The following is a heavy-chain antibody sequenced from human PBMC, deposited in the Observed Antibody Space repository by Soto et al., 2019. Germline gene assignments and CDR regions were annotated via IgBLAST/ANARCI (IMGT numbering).Heavy chain of an antibody. CDR2: INHSGST. CDR3: ARDPPYCGGDCYDY. J-gene: IGHJ4*02. D-gene: IGHD2-21*01. V-gene: IGHV4-34*01. Sequence: PSETLSLTCAVYGGSFSGYYWSWIRQPPGKGLEWIGEINHSGSTNYNPSLKSRVTISVDTSKNQFSLKLSSVTAADSVVYYCARDPPYCGGDCYDYWGQGTLVTVSS. CDR1: GGSFSGYY.